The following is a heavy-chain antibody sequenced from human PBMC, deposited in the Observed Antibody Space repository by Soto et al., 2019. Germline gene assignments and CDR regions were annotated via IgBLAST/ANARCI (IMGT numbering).Heavy chain of an antibody. V-gene: IGHV3-48*02. CDR2: ISGSGRTI. J-gene: IGHJ6*02. CDR1: GFTFSSYS. CDR3: ATESVDTAMEHRIGMGV. D-gene: IGHD5-18*01. Sequence: PGGSLRLSCAASGFTFSSYSMNWVRQAPGKGLEWVSYISGSGRTIYYADSVRGRFTISRDNAKNSLYLQMNSLRDEDTAVYYCATESVDTAMEHRIGMGVWGQGTTVTVSS.